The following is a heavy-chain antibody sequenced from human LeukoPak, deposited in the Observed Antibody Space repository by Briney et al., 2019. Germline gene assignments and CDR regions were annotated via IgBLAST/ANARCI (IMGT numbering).Heavy chain of an antibody. V-gene: IGHV7-4-1*02. J-gene: IGHJ5*02. CDR2: INTNTGNP. CDR1: GYTFTNCG. D-gene: IGHD3-10*01. Sequence: ASVKVSCKASGYTFTNCGLNWVRQAPGQGLEWMGCINTNTGNPTYAQGFTGRFVFSLDTSVSTAYLQISSLKAEDTAVYYCARTPTGRFDPWGQGTLVTVSS. CDR3: ARTPTGRFDP.